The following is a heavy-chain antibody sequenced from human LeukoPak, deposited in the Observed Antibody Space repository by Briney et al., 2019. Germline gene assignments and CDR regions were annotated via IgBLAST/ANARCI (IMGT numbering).Heavy chain of an antibody. CDR1: GGSISSYY. J-gene: IGHJ4*02. D-gene: IGHD3-10*01. V-gene: IGHV4-59*01. CDR2: IYYSGST. CDR3: ARVGVGYYYGSATYYFDY. Sequence: SETLSLTCTVSGGSISSYYWSWIRQPPGKGLEWIGYIYYSGSTNYNPSLKSRVTISVDTSKSQFSLKLSSVTAADTAVYYCARVGVGYYYGSATYYFDYWGQGTLVTVSS.